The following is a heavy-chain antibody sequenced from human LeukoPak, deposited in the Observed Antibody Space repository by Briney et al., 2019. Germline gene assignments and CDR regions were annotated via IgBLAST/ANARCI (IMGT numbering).Heavy chain of an antibody. Sequence: GGSLRLSCAASGFTFSSYSMNWVRQAPGKGLEWVSSISSSSSYIYYADSVKGRFTISRDNAKNSLYLQMNSLRDEDTAVYYCARVLLERPGIDSFDMWGQGTMVTVSS. CDR3: ARVLLERPGIDSFDM. J-gene: IGHJ3*02. D-gene: IGHD1-1*01. CDR1: GFTFSSYS. CDR2: ISSSSSYI. V-gene: IGHV3-21*01.